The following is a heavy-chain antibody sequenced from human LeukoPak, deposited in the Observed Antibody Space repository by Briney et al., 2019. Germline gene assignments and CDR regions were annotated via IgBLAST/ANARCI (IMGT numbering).Heavy chain of an antibody. CDR1: GGSISSRSYY. V-gene: IGHV4-39*07. J-gene: IGHJ4*02. Sequence: SETLSLTCTVSGGSISSRSYYWGWIRQPPGKGLEWIGSIYYSGSTYYNPSLKSRVTISVDTSKNQFSLKLSSVTAADTAVYYCAGFSVTNYFDYWGQGTLVNVSS. CDR2: IYYSGST. D-gene: IGHD4-17*01. CDR3: AGFSVTNYFDY.